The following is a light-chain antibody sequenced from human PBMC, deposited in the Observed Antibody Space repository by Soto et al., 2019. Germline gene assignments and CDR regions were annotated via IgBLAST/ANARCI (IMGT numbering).Light chain of an antibody. CDR2: RAS. Sequence: EIVLTQSPGTLSLSPGERATLSCRASQSVARDLTWYQHKPGQAPRLLISRASTGATGIPDRFSGSGSGTDFTLTVNRLEPEDSAVYYCQQHTVSMYTFGQGTKVDIK. CDR1: QSVARD. V-gene: IGKV3-20*01. CDR3: QQHTVSMYT. J-gene: IGKJ2*01.